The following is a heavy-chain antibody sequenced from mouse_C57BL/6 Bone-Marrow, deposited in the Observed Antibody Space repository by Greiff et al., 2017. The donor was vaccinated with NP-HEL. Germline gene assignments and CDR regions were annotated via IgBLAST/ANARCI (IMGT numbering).Heavy chain of an antibody. CDR1: GYAFSSSW. J-gene: IGHJ1*03. D-gene: IGHD2-1*01. CDR3: ARRGVRWYFDV. V-gene: IGHV1-82*01. CDR2: IYPGDGDT. Sequence: VQLQQSGPELVKPGASVKISCKASGYAFSSSWMNWVKQRPGKGLEWIGRIYPGDGDTNYNGKFKGKATLTADKSSSTAYMQLSSLTSEDSAVYFCARRGVRWYFDVWGTGTTVTVSS.